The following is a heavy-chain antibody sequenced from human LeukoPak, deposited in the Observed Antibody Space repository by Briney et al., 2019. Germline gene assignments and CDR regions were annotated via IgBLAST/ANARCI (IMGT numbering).Heavy chain of an antibody. Sequence: PGGSLTLSCAASGFTFSGYWMHWVRQGPGKELVHVSRISGDGSTKRHADSVKGRFTISRDHAKHTLYLQMNSLRAEDTAVYYCASPSAEMTAINGWYFDVWGRGTLVTVSS. CDR1: GFTFSGYW. D-gene: IGHD5-24*01. CDR2: ISGDGSTK. V-gene: IGHV3-74*01. J-gene: IGHJ2*01. CDR3: ASPSAEMTAINGWYFDV.